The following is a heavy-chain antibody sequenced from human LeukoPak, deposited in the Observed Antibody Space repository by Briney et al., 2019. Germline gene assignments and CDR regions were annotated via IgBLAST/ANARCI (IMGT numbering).Heavy chain of an antibody. CDR2: IRDDGSDK. CDR3: ADITTSDY. V-gene: IGHV3-30*02. D-gene: IGHD2-15*01. Sequence: VGSPRLSSAASGFTSCSFGMHSVRQAPGTGVEGGAFIRDDGSDKYYTDSLKGRFTISRDNSKNTLYLQMNSLRPEDTAVYYCADITTSDYWGQGTLVTVSS. J-gene: IGHJ4*02. CDR1: GFTSCSFG.